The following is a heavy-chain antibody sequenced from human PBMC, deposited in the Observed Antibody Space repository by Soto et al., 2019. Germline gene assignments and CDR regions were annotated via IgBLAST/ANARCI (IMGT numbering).Heavy chain of an antibody. CDR2: ISGGGRST. CDR1: GFTFSNYA. D-gene: IGHD1-1*01. J-gene: IGHJ4*02. CDR3: VKEPLAKTTFDY. V-gene: IGHV3-23*01. Sequence: GWSLRLSCAASGFTFSNYAMNWVRQAPGKGLEWVSCISGGGRSTYYADSVKGRFTISRDNSKNTLSLQMNSLRAEDTAVYYCVKEPLAKTTFDYWGPGTLLTVSS.